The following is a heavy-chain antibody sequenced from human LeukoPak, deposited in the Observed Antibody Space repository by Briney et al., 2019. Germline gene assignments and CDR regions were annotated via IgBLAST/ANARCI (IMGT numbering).Heavy chain of an antibody. CDR1: GFTFSSYG. CDR2: IWYDGSNK. J-gene: IGHJ4*02. D-gene: IGHD3-22*01. Sequence: PGGSLRLSCAASGFTFSSYGMHWVRQAPGKGLEWVAVIWYDGSNKYYADSVKGRFTISRDNSKNTLYLQMNSLRAEDTAVYYCAKDGRTYYYDSSGYRFDYWGQGTLVTVSS. V-gene: IGHV3-33*06. CDR3: AKDGRTYYYDSSGYRFDY.